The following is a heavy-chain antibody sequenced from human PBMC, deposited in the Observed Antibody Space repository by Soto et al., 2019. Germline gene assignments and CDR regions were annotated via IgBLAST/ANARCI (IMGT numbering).Heavy chain of an antibody. Sequence: QMPLVQSGPEVKKPGSSVKVSCKASGDSFGSYAVSWVRQAPGQGLEWMGAIIPVFGTTNYTQKFQGRVTITADDSTTTAYMELSSLRSDDTDVYYCAREPFGRFDPWGQGTLVTVSS. CDR1: GDSFGSYA. D-gene: IGHD3-10*01. CDR3: AREPFGRFDP. J-gene: IGHJ5*02. CDR2: IIPVFGTT. V-gene: IGHV1-69*01.